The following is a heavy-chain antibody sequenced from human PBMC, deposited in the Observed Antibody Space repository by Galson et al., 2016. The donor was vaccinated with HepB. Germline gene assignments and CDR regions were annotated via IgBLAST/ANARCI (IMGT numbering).Heavy chain of an antibody. J-gene: IGHJ1*01. CDR3: AAGNAVVVD. D-gene: IGHD2-15*01. V-gene: IGHV3-53*01. CDR1: GFTVSNNY. Sequence: LRLACSVSGFTVSNNYMSCVRQAPGKGRDGVSVVYSGCNTRYADAERGRFTISRDNAKTTLYLQMNILNAEDTAIYYCAAGNAVVVDWGQGTLVTVSS. CDR2: VYSGCNT.